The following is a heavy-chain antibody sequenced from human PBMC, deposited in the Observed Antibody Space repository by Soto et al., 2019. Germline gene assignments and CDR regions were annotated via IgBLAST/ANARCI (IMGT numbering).Heavy chain of an antibody. CDR1: GFTFSSYA. CDR2: ISGSGGST. Sequence: PGGSLRLSCAASGFTFSSYAMSWVRQAPGKGLEWVSAISGSGGSTYYADSVKGRFTISRDNSKNTLYLQMNSLRAEDTAVYYCALMDIVVVPAPESGYYGMDVWGQGTTVTVSS. V-gene: IGHV3-23*01. J-gene: IGHJ6*02. CDR3: ALMDIVVVPAPESGYYGMDV. D-gene: IGHD2-2*03.